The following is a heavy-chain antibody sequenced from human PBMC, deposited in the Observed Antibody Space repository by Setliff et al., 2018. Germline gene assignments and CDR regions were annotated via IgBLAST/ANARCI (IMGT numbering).Heavy chain of an antibody. D-gene: IGHD1-26*01. J-gene: IGHJ6*03. CDR2: IYSTETT. CDR3: ATRKSSGRLYYMDV. Sequence: PSETLSLTCTVSGGSLSSGPYYWTWVRQPAGKGLEWIGHIYSTETTSYSPSLKSRVTISGDPSKNQVSLRLSSVTAADTAVYYCATRKSSGRLYYMDVWGKGTTVTVSS. V-gene: IGHV4-61*10. CDR1: GGSLSSGPYY.